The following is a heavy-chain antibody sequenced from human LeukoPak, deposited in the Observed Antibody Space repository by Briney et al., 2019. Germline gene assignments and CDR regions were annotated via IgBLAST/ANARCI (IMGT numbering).Heavy chain of an antibody. CDR2: IYYSGST. CDR3: ARRGHYYDSSGYYYAFDY. Sequence: SETLSLTCTVSGGSISSYYRSWIRQPPGKGLEWIGYIYYSGSTNYNPSLKSRVTISVDTSKDQFSLKLSSVTAADTAVYYCARRGHYYDSSGYYYAFDYWGQGTLVTVSS. CDR1: GGSISSYY. J-gene: IGHJ4*02. D-gene: IGHD3-22*01. V-gene: IGHV4-59*08.